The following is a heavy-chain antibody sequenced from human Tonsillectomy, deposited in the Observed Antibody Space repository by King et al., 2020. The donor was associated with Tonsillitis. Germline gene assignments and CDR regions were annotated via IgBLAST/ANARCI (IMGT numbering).Heavy chain of an antibody. Sequence: VQLVESGGGLVKPGGSLRLSCAASGFTFSNAWMTWVRQAPGKGLEWVGRIKSKGDGGTTDYAAPVKGRFTISRDDSKNTLYLHMSSLKTEDTAVYFCTTEHLVDWGQGTLVIVSS. D-gene: IGHD2-8*02. CDR3: TTEHLVD. J-gene: IGHJ4*02. CDR1: GFTFSNAW. V-gene: IGHV3-15*01. CDR2: IKSKGDGGTT.